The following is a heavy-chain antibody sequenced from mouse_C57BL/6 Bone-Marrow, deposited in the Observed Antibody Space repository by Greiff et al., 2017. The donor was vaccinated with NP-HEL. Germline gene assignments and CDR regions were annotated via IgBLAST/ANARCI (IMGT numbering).Heavy chain of an antibody. Sequence: QVQLQQPGAELVRPGTSVKLSCKASGYTFTSYWMHWVKQRPGQGLEWIGVIDPSDSYTNYNQKFKGKATLTVDTSSSTAYMQLSSLTSEDSAVYCCARVYEGYWGQGTTLTVSS. D-gene: IGHD2-10*02. J-gene: IGHJ2*01. V-gene: IGHV1-59*01. CDR1: GYTFTSYW. CDR3: ARVYEGY. CDR2: IDPSDSYT.